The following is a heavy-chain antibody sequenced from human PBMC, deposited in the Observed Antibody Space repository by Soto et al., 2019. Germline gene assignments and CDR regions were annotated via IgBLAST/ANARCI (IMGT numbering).Heavy chain of an antibody. CDR1: GGSISSSSYY. J-gene: IGHJ4*02. Sequence: SETLSLTCTVSGGSISSSSYYWGWIRQPPGKGLEWIGSIYYSGSTYYNPSLKSRVTISVDTSKNQFSLKLSSVTAADTAVYYCARDRRIGYSYGLVYWGQGTLVTVS. CDR2: IYYSGST. CDR3: ARDRRIGYSYGLVY. D-gene: IGHD5-18*01. V-gene: IGHV4-39*07.